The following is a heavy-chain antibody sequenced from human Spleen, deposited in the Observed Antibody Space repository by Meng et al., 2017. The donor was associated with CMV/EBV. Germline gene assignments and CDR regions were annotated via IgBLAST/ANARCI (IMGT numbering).Heavy chain of an antibody. CDR1: GGTFSSYA. J-gene: IGHJ5*02. V-gene: IGHV1-69*05. CDR3: ARGLDYSRGKNWFDP. D-gene: IGHD4-11*01. CDR2: IIPIFGTA. Sequence: SGGTFSSYAISWVRQAPGQGLEWMGGIIPIFGTANYAQKFQGRVTITTDESTSTAYMELSSLRSEDTAVYYCARGLDYSRGKNWFDPWGQGTLVTVSS.